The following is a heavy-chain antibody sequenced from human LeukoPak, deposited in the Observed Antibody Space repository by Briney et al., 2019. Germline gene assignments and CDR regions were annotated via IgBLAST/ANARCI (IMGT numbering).Heavy chain of an antibody. D-gene: IGHD4-17*01. CDR3: ASMDYGDYGRRYFDY. CDR1: GYTFTGYY. J-gene: IGHJ4*02. V-gene: IGHV1-2*02. Sequence: ASVKVSCKASGYTFTGYYMHWVRQAPGQGLERMGWSNPNSGGTNYAQKFQGRVTMTRDTSISTAYMELSRLRSDDTAVYYCASMDYGDYGRRYFDYWGQGTLVTVSS. CDR2: SNPNSGGT.